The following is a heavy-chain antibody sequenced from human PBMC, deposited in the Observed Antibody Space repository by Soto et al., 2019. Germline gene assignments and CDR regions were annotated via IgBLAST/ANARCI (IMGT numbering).Heavy chain of an antibody. CDR2: SIPIFGTA. Sequence: QVQLVQSGAEVKKPGSSVKVSCKASGGTCSSYAISWVRQAPGQGLEGMGGSIPIFGTANYAQKFQGRVTITAAESTSTDYMELSSLRSEDTAVYYGVRLMTTEGFDYWGQVPLVTVSS. CDR1: GGTCSSYA. J-gene: IGHJ4*02. CDR3: VRLMTTEGFDY. V-gene: IGHV1-69*12. D-gene: IGHD4-17*01.